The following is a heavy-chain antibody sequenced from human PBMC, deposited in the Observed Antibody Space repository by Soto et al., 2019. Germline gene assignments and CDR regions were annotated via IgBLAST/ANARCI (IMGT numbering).Heavy chain of an antibody. Sequence: GSLKLSLAASGFTFSNAWMSLVRQAPGKGLEWVGRIKSKTDGGTTDYAAPVKGRFTISRDDSKNTLYLQMNSLKTEDTAVYYCTTGYYYDSSGYPFYWGQGTLVTVSS. CDR3: TTGYYYDSSGYPFY. CDR2: IKSKTDGGTT. J-gene: IGHJ4*02. V-gene: IGHV3-15*01. CDR1: GFTFSNAW. D-gene: IGHD3-22*01.